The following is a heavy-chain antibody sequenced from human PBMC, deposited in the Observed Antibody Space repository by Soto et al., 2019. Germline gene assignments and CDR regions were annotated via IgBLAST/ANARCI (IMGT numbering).Heavy chain of an antibody. D-gene: IGHD3-16*02. CDR1: GFTFSSYG. CDR3: AKDYTFGGVIVDEFDI. V-gene: IGHV3-30*18. Sequence: GGSLRLSCAASGFTFSSYGMHWVRQAPGKGLEWVAVISYDGSNKYYADSVKGRFTISRDNSKTTLYLQMNSLRAEDTAVYYCAKDYTFGGVIVDEFDIWGQGSMVTVSS. J-gene: IGHJ3*02. CDR2: ISYDGSNK.